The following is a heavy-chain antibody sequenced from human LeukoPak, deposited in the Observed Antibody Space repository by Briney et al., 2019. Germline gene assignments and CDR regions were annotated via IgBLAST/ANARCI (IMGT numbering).Heavy chain of an antibody. V-gene: IGHV1-18*01. Sequence: ASVKVSCKASGYTFSSHGISWVRQAPGQGLEWMGWITTYNGNTNYALKLQDRLTMTTVTSTSTAYMELRSLTSDDTAVYYCARSPYSSSSYNYMDVWGKGTTVTVSS. CDR2: ITTYNGNT. J-gene: IGHJ6*03. CDR1: GYTFSSHG. CDR3: ARSPYSSSSYNYMDV. D-gene: IGHD6-6*01.